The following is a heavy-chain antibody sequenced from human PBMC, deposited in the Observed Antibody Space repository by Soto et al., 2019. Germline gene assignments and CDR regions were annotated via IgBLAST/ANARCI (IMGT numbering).Heavy chain of an antibody. J-gene: IGHJ6*03. CDR3: AGTTSHYWYYMDV. V-gene: IGHV6-1*01. Sequence: SQTLSLTCAISGDSVSSNSAAWNWIRQSPSRGLEWLGRTYYRSRWYNDYAVSVKSRITVNPDTSKNQFSLQLASVTPEDTAVYYCAGTTSHYWYYMDVWGKGTTVTVSS. CDR1: GDSVSSNSAA. D-gene: IGHD1-7*01. CDR2: TYYRSRWYN.